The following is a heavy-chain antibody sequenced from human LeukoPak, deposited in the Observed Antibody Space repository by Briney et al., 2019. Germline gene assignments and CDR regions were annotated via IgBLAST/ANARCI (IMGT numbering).Heavy chain of an antibody. D-gene: IGHD5-18*01. J-gene: IGHJ6*03. CDR3: ARTTEGGYTYDFFYYYYMDV. Sequence: SEALSLTCTVSGGSISSYYWSWIRQPPGKGLEWIGYIYYSGSTNYNPSLKSRVTISVDSSKNQFSLKLSSMTAADTAVYYCARTTEGGYTYDFFYYYYMDVWGKGTTVTISS. CDR1: GGSISSYY. CDR2: IYYSGST. V-gene: IGHV4-59*01.